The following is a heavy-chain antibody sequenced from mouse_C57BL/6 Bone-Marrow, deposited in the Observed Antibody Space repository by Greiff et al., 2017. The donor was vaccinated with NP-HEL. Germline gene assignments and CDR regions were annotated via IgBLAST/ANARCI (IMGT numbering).Heavy chain of an antibody. CDR2: IWSGGCT. CDR1: GFSFTRYG. Sequence: VHLQQSGPGLVQPSQSLSIPCTVSGFSFTRYGLHWVRQSPGKGLEWLGVIWSGGCTDYNAAFISRLSISKDNSKSQVFFKMNSLQADDTARYYCASWERGAHDWGQGTTLTVSS. D-gene: IGHD4-1*01. CDR3: ASWERGAHD. J-gene: IGHJ2*01. V-gene: IGHV2-2*01.